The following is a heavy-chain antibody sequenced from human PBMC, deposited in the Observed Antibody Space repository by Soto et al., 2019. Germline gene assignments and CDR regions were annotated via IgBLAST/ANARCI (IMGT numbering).Heavy chain of an antibody. V-gene: IGHV1-69*01. CDR1: GGTFSNYA. CDR3: ARVVILVPPASTHYYYHVDV. D-gene: IGHD2-2*01. J-gene: IGHJ6*02. CDR2: IIPIVGTG. Sequence: QVQLVQSGAEVRKPGSSVTVSCKASGGTFSNYAISWVRQAPGQGLEWMGGIIPIVGTGSYAQKFQGRVTITADEPTTTAYMGLSSLRFADTAVYYCARVVILVPPASTHYYYHVDVWGPGTTVTVSS.